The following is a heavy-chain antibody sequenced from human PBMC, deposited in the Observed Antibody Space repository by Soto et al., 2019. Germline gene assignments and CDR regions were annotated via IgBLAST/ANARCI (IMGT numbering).Heavy chain of an antibody. D-gene: IGHD1-1*01. CDR2: ISGSGGST. CDR1: GFTFSSYA. J-gene: IGHJ4*02. Sequence: PGGSLRLSCAASGFTFSSYAMSWVRQAPGKGLEWVSAISGSGGSTYYADSVKGRFTISRDNSKNTLYLQMNSLRAEDTAVYYCAKGSLEPPHGPRQPHSELPFDYWGQGTLVTVAS. V-gene: IGHV3-23*01. CDR3: AKGSLEPPHGPRQPHSELPFDY.